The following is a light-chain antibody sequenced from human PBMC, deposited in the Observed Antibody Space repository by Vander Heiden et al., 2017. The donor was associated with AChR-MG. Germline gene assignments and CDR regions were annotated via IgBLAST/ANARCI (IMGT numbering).Light chain of an antibody. V-gene: IGKV1-33*01. J-gene: IGKJ2*01. CDR3: QQEHRLPLS. CDR2: SSS. CDR1: QDISKR. Sequence: DIQMTQSPSSLSASVGDDITITCQESQDISKRLNWYQQKPGMAPKLLIYSSSDLERGVPPRFSGSGSGTEFTLTIQSREPDDIATYYCQQEHRLPLSVGQGTKLEIK.